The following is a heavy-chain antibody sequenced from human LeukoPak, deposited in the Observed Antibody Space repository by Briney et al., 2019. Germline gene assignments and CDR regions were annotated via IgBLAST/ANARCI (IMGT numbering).Heavy chain of an antibody. J-gene: IGHJ4*02. CDR3: ATKRGYSYGSPH. Sequence: ASVKVSCKASGGTFTSYAISWVRQAPGQGLEWMGGIIPIFGTANYAQKFQGRVTITADESTSTAYMELSSLRSEDTAVYYCATKRGYSYGSPHWGQGTLVTVSS. CDR2: IIPIFGTA. CDR1: GGTFTSYA. D-gene: IGHD5-18*01. V-gene: IGHV1-69*13.